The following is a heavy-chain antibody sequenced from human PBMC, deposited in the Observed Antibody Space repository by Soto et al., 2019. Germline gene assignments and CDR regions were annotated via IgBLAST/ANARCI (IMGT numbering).Heavy chain of an antibody. J-gene: IGHJ5*02. CDR1: GGTFGSDA. D-gene: IGHD3-22*01. CDR2: IIPIFGTT. Sequence: SVKVSCKASGGTFGSDASTWVRQAPGQGLEWVGRIIPIFGTTNYAQNLQGRVTISADKSTLTSYMELHSLTSDDTALYYCARDRTDSGYYTNWLDPWGRG. CDR3: ARDRTDSGYYTNWLDP. V-gene: IGHV1-69*06.